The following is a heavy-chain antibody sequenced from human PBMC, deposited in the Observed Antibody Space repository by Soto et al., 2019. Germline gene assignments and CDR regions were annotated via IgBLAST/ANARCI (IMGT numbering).Heavy chain of an antibody. Sequence: SETLSLTCAVYGGSFSGYYWSWIRQPPGKGLEWIGEINHSGSTNYNPSLKSRVTISVDTSKNQFSLKLSSVTAADTAVYYCARKVTDEAAFQKWFDPWGQGTLVTVYS. CDR3: ARKVTDEAAFQKWFDP. D-gene: IGHD6-13*01. J-gene: IGHJ5*02. CDR2: INHSGST. CDR1: GGSFSGYY. V-gene: IGHV4-34*01.